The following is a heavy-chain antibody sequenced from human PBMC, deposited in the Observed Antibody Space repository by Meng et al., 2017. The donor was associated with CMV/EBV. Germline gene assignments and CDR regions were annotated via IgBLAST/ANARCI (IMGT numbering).Heavy chain of an antibody. D-gene: IGHD2-15*01. V-gene: IGHV4-34*01. CDR3: WRLGGSIVVSDY. CDR2: INHSGGN. J-gene: IGHJ4*02. Sequence: LAVLGDSFSRSTGTWIRQPPGKGLEWVEEINHSGGNNYYPTSKSRGTISVDAYKNQFSLKLRSVTGAETAVYYCWRLGGSIVVSDYWGQGTLVTVSS. CDR1: GDSFSRST.